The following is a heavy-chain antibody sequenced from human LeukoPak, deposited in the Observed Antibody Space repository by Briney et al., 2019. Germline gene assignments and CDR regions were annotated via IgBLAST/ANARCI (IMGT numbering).Heavy chain of an antibody. CDR2: INTDGSTT. V-gene: IGHV3-74*01. CDR3: ARDLIYGESDY. J-gene: IGHJ4*02. CDR1: GFTFSSYW. D-gene: IGHD4-17*01. Sequence: PGGSLRLSCAASGFTFSSYWMHWVRQAPGKGLVWVSRINTDGSTTSYADSVKGRFTISRDSSKNTLYLQMNSLRAEDTAVYYCARDLIYGESDYWGQGALVTVSS.